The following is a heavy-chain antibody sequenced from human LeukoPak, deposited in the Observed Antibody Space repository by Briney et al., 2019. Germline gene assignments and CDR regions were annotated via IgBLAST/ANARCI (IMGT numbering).Heavy chain of an antibody. D-gene: IGHD4-17*01. V-gene: IGHV1-18*01. J-gene: IGHJ4*02. CDR2: ISAYNGNT. CDR3: ARALRVGDYDFDY. Sequence: ASVKVSCKASGYTFSSYGITWVRQAPGQGLEWMGWISAYNGNTNYAQKLQGRVTMTADTSTSTAYMELRSLRSDDTAVYYCARALRVGDYDFDYWGQGTLVTVSS. CDR1: GYTFSSYG.